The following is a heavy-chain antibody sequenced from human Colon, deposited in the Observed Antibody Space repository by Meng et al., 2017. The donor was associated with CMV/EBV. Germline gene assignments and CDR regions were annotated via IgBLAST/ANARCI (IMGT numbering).Heavy chain of an antibody. Sequence: KASGYILTRYNINWVRQAPGQWLEWMGYINPKTANPTYVQGFTGRFVFSLDTSVSTAYLQISSLEAEDTAVYYCATGSVAADGKGYWGQGTLVTVS. D-gene: IGHD6-13*01. V-gene: IGHV7-4-1*02. J-gene: IGHJ1*01. CDR2: INPKTANP. CDR1: GYILTRYN. CDR3: ATGSVAADGKGY.